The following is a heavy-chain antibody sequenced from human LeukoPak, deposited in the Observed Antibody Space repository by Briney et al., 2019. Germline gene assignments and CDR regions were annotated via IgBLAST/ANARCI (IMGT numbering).Heavy chain of an antibody. Sequence: PSETLSLTCAVYGGSFSGYYWSWIRQPPGKGLEWIGEINHTGSTSYNPSLKSRVTISVDTSKNQFSLKLSSVTAADTAVYYCARLPQVHYYDSSGYYYWGQGTLVTVSS. CDR2: INHTGST. CDR1: GGSFSGYY. CDR3: ARLPQVHYYDSSGYYY. V-gene: IGHV4-34*01. D-gene: IGHD3-22*01. J-gene: IGHJ4*02.